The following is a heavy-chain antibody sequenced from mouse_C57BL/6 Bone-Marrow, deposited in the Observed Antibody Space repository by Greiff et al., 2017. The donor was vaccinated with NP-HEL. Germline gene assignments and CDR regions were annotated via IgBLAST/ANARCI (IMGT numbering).Heavy chain of an antibody. Sequence: VQLVESGAELVKPGASVKLSCKASGYTFTSYWMHWVKQRPGQGLEWIGMIHPNSGSTNYNEKFKSKATLTVDKSSSTAYMQLSSLTSEDSAVYYCARRLSNDYFDYWGQGTTLTVSS. D-gene: IGHD2-5*01. V-gene: IGHV1-64*01. CDR3: ARRLSNDYFDY. J-gene: IGHJ2*01. CDR1: GYTFTSYW. CDR2: IHPNSGST.